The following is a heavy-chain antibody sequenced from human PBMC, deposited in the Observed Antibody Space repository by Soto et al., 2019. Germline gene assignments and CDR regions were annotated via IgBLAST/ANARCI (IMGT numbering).Heavy chain of an antibody. Sequence: SETLSLTCTVSGGSISSGDYYWSWIRQPPGKGLEWIGHIYYSGSTYYNPSLKSRVTISVDTSKNQFSLKLSSVTAADTAVYYCARDKIGDILTGPLNWFDPWGQGTLVTVSS. J-gene: IGHJ5*02. CDR2: IYYSGST. V-gene: IGHV4-30-4*01. CDR3: ARDKIGDILTGPLNWFDP. D-gene: IGHD3-9*01. CDR1: GGSISSGDYY.